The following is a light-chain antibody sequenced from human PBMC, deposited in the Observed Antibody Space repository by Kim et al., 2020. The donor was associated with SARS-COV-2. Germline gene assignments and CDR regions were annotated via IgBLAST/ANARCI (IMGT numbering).Light chain of an antibody. CDR3: MQSTHWPFT. CDR2: KVS. Sequence: PDSNACRSRQSLVNSDANIYLNWFHQRPGKSPQRLIYKVSDRDSGVQDRLRGSGSGTNLTLQISEVEAENVEVYYCMQSTHWPFTFGAGTKVDIK. J-gene: IGKJ3*01. CDR1: QSLVNSDANIY. V-gene: IGKV2-30*01.